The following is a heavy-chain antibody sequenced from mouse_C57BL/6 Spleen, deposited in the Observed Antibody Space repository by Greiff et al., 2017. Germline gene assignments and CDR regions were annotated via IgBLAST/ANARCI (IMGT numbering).Heavy chain of an antibody. V-gene: IGHV1-58*01. D-gene: IGHD1-1*01. CDR1: GYTFPSYG. CDR2: IDIGNGYT. Sequence: VHVKQSGAELVRPGSSVKMSCKTSGYTFPSYGINWVKQRPGQGLEWIGYIDIGNGYTEYNEKFKGKATLTSDTSSRKACLQLSSLTSDDSAIYFCARWGTTVVSPMDYWGQGTSVTVSS. CDR3: ARWGTTVVSPMDY. J-gene: IGHJ4*01.